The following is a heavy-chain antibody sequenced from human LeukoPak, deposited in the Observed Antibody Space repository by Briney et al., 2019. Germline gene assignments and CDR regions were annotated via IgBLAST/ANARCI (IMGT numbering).Heavy chain of an antibody. CDR2: IYYSGST. V-gene: IGHV4-59*08. Sequence: SETLSLTCTVSGGSISSYYWSWIRQPPGKGLEWIGYIYYSGSTNYNPSLKSRVTISVDTSKNQFSLRLNSVTAADTAVYYCAGSVDVVTTGVRWGPGTLVTVSS. CDR1: GGSISSYY. J-gene: IGHJ4*02. D-gene: IGHD4-23*01. CDR3: AGSVDVVTTGVR.